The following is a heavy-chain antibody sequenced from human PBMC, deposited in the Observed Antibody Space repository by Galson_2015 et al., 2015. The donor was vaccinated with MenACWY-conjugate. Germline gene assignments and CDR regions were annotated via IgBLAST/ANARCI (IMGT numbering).Heavy chain of an antibody. CDR2: ISEDGNNK. Sequence: SLRLSCAASGFTFSSYVMHWVRQAPGKGLEWVAVISEDGNNKNYADSVKGRFTISRDNSKNTLYLQMNTLRAEDTAVYYCAREGNDYDFLSTYYYYFDCWGQGNPGHRLL. V-gene: IGHV3-30-3*01. D-gene: IGHD3-3*01. J-gene: IGHJ4*02. CDR1: GFTFSSYV. CDR3: AREGNDYDFLSTYYYYFDC.